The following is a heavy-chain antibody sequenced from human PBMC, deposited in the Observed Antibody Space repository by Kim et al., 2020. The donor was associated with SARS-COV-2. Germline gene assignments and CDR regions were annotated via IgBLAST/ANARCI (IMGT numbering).Heavy chain of an antibody. J-gene: IGHJ6*02. D-gene: IGHD2-2*01. CDR1: GFTFSSYR. Sequence: GGSLRLSCAASGFTFSSYRMNWVRQAPGKGLEWVSYISSSSSTIYYADSVKGRFTISRDNAKNSLYLQINGLRAEDTAVYYCASGDCSSTSCYDYYYYYGKDVWGQGTTVTVSS. CDR2: ISSSSSTI. V-gene: IGHV3-48*04. CDR3: ASGDCSSTSCYDYYYYYGKDV.